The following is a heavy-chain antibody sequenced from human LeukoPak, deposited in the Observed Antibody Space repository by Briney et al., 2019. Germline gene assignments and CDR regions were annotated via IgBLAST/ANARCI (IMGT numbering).Heavy chain of an antibody. CDR1: GGSISSSSYY. J-gene: IGHJ4*02. CDR3: ARLGMGRYFDC. Sequence: SETLSLTCTVSGGSISSSSYYWGWIRQPPGKGLEWIGSIYYSGSTYYNPSLKSRVTISVDTSKNQFSLKLSSVTAADTAVYYCARLGMGRYFDCWGQGTLVTVSS. D-gene: IGHD5-24*01. CDR2: IYYSGST. V-gene: IGHV4-39*01.